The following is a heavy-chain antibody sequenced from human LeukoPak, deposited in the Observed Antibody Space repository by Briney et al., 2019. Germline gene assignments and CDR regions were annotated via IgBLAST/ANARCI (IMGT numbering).Heavy chain of an antibody. Sequence: ASVKVSCKASGYTFTSYGINWVRQAPGQGLEWMGWISAYNGNTNYAQKLQDRVTMTTDTATTTAYMELRSLRSDDTAVYYCGRGYCSSTSCYDAFGIWGQGTMVTVSS. CDR1: GYTFTSYG. CDR3: GRGYCSSTSCYDAFGI. J-gene: IGHJ3*02. D-gene: IGHD2-2*01. V-gene: IGHV1-18*01. CDR2: ISAYNGNT.